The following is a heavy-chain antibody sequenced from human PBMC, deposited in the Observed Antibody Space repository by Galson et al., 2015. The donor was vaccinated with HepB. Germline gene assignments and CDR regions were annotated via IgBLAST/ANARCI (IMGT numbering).Heavy chain of an antibody. D-gene: IGHD6-19*01. Sequence: SLRLSCAASGFTFSSYAMHWVRQAPGKGLEWVAVISYDGSNKYYADSVKGRFTISRDNSKNTLYLQMNSLRAEDTAVYYCARDLNSSGWPSAGLDYWGQGTLVTVSS. J-gene: IGHJ4*02. V-gene: IGHV3-30-3*01. CDR2: ISYDGSNK. CDR3: ARDLNSSGWPSAGLDY. CDR1: GFTFSSYA.